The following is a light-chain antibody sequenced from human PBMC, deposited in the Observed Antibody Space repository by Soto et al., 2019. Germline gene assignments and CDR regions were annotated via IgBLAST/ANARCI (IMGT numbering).Light chain of an antibody. V-gene: IGLV2-14*01. Sequence: QSALTQPASVSGSPGQSITISCTGTSSDVGGYDYVSWYQQHPGKAPKLMIYEVNNRPTGVSNRFSGSKSGNTASLTISGLQAEDEADYYCSSYTSTSSLEVFGGGTKLTV. J-gene: IGLJ2*01. CDR1: SSDVGGYDY. CDR2: EVN. CDR3: SSYTSTSSLEV.